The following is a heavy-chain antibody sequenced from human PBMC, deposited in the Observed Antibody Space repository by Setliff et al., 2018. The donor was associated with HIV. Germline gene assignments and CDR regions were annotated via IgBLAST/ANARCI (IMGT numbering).Heavy chain of an antibody. D-gene: IGHD3-22*01. J-gene: IGHJ4*02. CDR3: ARAYYYDSSGYPTSYYFDY. CDR1: GFTFSSYT. V-gene: IGHV3-30*04. CDR2: ISYDGSDK. Sequence: GGSLRLSCAASGFTFSSYTMHWVRRVPGKGLEWLAVISYDGSDKYYADSEKGRFTISRDNSKDTLYLQMNSLRAEDTAIYYCARAYYYDSSGYPTSYYFDYWGQGALVTVSS.